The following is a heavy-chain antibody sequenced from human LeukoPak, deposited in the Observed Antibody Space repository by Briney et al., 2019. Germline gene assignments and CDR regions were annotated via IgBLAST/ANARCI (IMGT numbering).Heavy chain of an antibody. Sequence: GGSLRLSCAASGFTFSSYWMSWVRQAPGKGLEWVANIKQDGSEKYYVDSVKGRFTISRDNAKNSLYLQMNSLRAEDTAVYYCARDSTLYYYYYYMDVWGKGTTVTVSS. CDR2: IKQDGSEK. CDR3: ARDSTLYYYYYYMDV. J-gene: IGHJ6*03. V-gene: IGHV3-7*01. CDR1: GFTFSSYW.